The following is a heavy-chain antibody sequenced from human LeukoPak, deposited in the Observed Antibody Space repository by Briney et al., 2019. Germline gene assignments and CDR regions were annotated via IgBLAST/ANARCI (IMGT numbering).Heavy chain of an antibody. J-gene: IGHJ4*02. CDR3: ARGKRGFFGYSYGPYYFDY. V-gene: IGHV4-34*01. Sequence: SETLSLTCAVYGESFSSYYWSWIRQPPGKGLEWIGEINHSGNTNYNPSLKSRVTISVDTSKNQFSLKLSSVTAADTAVYYCARGKRGFFGYSYGPYYFDYWGQGTLVTVSS. CDR2: INHSGNT. CDR1: GESFSSYY. D-gene: IGHD5-18*01.